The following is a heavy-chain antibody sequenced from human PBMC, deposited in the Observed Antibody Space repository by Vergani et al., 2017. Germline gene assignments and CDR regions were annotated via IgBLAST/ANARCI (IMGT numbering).Heavy chain of an antibody. D-gene: IGHD2-21*01. CDR1: GYIFKNYY. Sequence: VQLVQSGAEVRKPGASVTVSCTASGYIFKNYYIHWLRQAPGQAFEWMGILNPTTGHTTSAQKFMGGVDMTRDPSTDTSTRTVQMTLSSLGSEDTAVYYCDRSIGYCAGATCRAYYFDHWGQGTRVTVSS. V-gene: IGHV1-46*02. CDR3: DRSIGYCAGATCRAYYFDH. CDR2: LNPTTGHT. J-gene: IGHJ5*02.